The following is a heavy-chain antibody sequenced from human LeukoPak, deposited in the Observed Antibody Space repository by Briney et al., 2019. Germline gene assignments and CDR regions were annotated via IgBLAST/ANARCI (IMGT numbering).Heavy chain of an antibody. CDR1: GFTFSKYW. V-gene: IGHV3-74*01. D-gene: IGHD6-19*01. J-gene: IGHJ4*02. Sequence: PGGSLRLSRAASGFTFSKYWMIWVRQAPGKGLESVSRINTDGTVTTYADSVKGRFTVSRDNADNTMFLQMNSVRDEDTAVYYCATKQWLAPPPDSWGEGTPVTVSS. CDR3: ATKQWLAPPPDS. CDR2: INTDGTVT.